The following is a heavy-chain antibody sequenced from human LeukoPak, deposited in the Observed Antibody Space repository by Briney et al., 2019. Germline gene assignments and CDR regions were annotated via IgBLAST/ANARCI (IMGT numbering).Heavy chain of an antibody. Sequence: PGGSLRLSCAASGFTFSSSAMSWVRQVPGKGLEWVSGISASGGSTSYADSVRGRFTISRDNSKNTLYVQMNSLRDEDTAVYYCAKDRDSSYYYGMDVWGQGTTVTVSS. J-gene: IGHJ6*02. CDR2: ISASGGST. CDR3: AKDRDSSYYYGMDV. CDR1: GFTFSSSA. V-gene: IGHV3-23*01. D-gene: IGHD6-13*01.